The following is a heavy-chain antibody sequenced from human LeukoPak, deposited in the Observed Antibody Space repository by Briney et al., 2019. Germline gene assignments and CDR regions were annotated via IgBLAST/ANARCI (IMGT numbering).Heavy chain of an antibody. CDR3: GKGRDTSSWYAFDY. CDR1: GFTFSSNA. D-gene: IGHD6-13*01. Sequence: PGGSLRLSCAASGFTFSSNAMSWVRQAPGKGLEWVSGISESGGSTYYVDSVKGRFIISRDNSRNTLYLQMNSLRADDTAVYYCGKGRDTSSWYAFDYWGQGTLVTVSS. J-gene: IGHJ4*02. CDR2: ISESGGST. V-gene: IGHV3-23*01.